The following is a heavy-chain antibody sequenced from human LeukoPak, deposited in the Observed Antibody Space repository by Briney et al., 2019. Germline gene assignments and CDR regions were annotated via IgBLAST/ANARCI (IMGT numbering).Heavy chain of an antibody. CDR2: ISGSGDST. Sequence: GGSLRLSCAASGFTFSNYAMSWVRQAPGKGLEWVSAISGSGDSTYYADSVKGRFTISRDNSKNTLYLQMNSLRAEDTAVYFCASRENNYGLGDWGQGTLVTVSS. D-gene: IGHD3-10*01. CDR1: GFTFSNYA. J-gene: IGHJ1*01. CDR3: ASRENNYGLGD. V-gene: IGHV3-23*01.